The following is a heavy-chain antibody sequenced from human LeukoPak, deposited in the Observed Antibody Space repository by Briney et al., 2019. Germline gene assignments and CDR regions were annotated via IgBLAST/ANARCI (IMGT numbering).Heavy chain of an antibody. V-gene: IGHV4-59*08. Sequence: PSETLSLTCTVSGGSLSSYYWSWIRQPPGKALEWIGYIYYSGSTNYNPSLKSRVTISVDTSKDQFSLKLRSVTAADTAVYYCARLSPYPGVWASDYWGQGTLVTVSS. D-gene: IGHD6-13*01. CDR2: IYYSGST. CDR1: GGSLSSYY. J-gene: IGHJ4*02. CDR3: ARLSPYPGVWASDY.